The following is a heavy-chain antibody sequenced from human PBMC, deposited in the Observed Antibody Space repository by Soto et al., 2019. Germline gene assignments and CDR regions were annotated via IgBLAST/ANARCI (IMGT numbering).Heavy chain of an antibody. CDR3: ARLPEKYNWFDP. J-gene: IGHJ5*02. CDR1: GGSISSTSFY. V-gene: IGHV4-39*01. Sequence: QLQLQESGPGLVKPSETLSLTCTVSGGSISSTSFYWGWIRQPPGKGLEWIGTIYYSGSTYYNPSLKSRVTISVDTSNNQFSLKRSSVTAADTAVYYCARLPEKYNWFDPWGQGTLVTVSS. CDR2: IYYSGST.